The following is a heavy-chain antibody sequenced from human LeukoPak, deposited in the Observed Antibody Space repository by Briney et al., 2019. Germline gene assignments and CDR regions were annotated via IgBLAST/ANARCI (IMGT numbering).Heavy chain of an antibody. CDR1: GDRVSSTSAA. J-gene: IGHJ4*02. V-gene: IGHV6-1*01. CDR2: TYYRSKWNN. Sequence: SQTLSLTCAISGDRVSSTSAAWNWIRQSPSRGLEWLGRTYYRSKWNNDYAVSVKSRIIINPDTSKNQFSLQLNSVTAADTAVYYCARGDPYCGGDCSLADYWGQGTLVTVSS. D-gene: IGHD2-21*02. CDR3: ARGDPYCGGDCSLADY.